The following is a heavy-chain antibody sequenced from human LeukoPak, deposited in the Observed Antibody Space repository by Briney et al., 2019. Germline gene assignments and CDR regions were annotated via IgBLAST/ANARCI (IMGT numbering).Heavy chain of an antibody. CDR2: IDPNSGGT. CDR1: GYTFTGYY. CDR3: ARASSVLVIEQFDY. Sequence: ASVKVSCKASGYTFTGYYMHWVRQAPGQGLEWMGWIDPNSGGTNYAQKFQGRVTMTRDTSISTAYMELSRLRSDDTAVYYCARASSVLVIEQFDYWGQGTLVTVSS. D-gene: IGHD2-21*01. J-gene: IGHJ4*02. V-gene: IGHV1-2*02.